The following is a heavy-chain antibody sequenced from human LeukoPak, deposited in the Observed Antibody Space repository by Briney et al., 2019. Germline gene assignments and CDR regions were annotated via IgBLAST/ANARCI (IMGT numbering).Heavy chain of an antibody. Sequence: ASVKVSCKASGYTFTSYDIHWVRQATGQGLEWMGWMNPNSGNTGYAQKFQGRVTMTRNTSISTAYMELSSLRSEDTAVYYCARAIYDYVWRSYRYTRFDYWGQGTLVTVSS. V-gene: IGHV1-8*01. CDR3: ARAIYDYVWRSYRYTRFDY. J-gene: IGHJ4*02. CDR2: MNPNSGNT. D-gene: IGHD3-16*02. CDR1: GYTFTSYD.